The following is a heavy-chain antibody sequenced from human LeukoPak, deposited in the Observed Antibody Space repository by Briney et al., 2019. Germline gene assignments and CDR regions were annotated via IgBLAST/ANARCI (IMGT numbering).Heavy chain of an antibody. J-gene: IGHJ4*02. CDR2: IYYSGST. D-gene: IGHD5-18*01. V-gene: IGHV4-39*01. CDR1: GGSLSSSSYY. Sequence: SETLSLTCTVSGGSLSSSSYYWGWIRQPPGKRLEWIGCIYYSGSTYYNPSLKSRVTISVDTSKNQFSLKLSSVTAADTAVYYCASIPSLRGYSAPHFDYWGQGTLVTVSS. CDR3: ASIPSLRGYSAPHFDY.